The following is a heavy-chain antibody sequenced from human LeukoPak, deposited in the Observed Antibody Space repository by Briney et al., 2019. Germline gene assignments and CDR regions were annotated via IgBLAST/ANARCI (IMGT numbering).Heavy chain of an antibody. CDR2: ISSNGGST. J-gene: IGHJ4*02. CDR3: ARGFPSPDKRPC. V-gene: IGHV3-64*01. Sequence: GGSLRLSCATSGFTFSSYAMHWVRQAPGKGLEYVSAISSNGGSTYYANSVKGRFAISRDNSKNTLYLQVGSLGAEDMAVYYCARGFPSPDKRPCWGQGTLVTVSS. CDR1: GFTFSSYA. D-gene: IGHD3-10*01.